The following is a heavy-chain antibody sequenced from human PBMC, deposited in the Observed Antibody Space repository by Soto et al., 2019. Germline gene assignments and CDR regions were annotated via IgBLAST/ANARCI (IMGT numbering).Heavy chain of an antibody. V-gene: IGHV1-8*01. Sequence: ASVKVSCKTSGCTFTSYDINWVRQATGQGPEWMGWINPNSGNIGYAQKFQGRVTMTRDTAIRAAYIEVSRLRSDDTAVYYCARGRASGSYYLLDYWGQGTLVTVSS. D-gene: IGHD3-10*01. CDR3: ARGRASGSYYLLDY. CDR1: GCTFTSYD. J-gene: IGHJ4*02. CDR2: INPNSGNI.